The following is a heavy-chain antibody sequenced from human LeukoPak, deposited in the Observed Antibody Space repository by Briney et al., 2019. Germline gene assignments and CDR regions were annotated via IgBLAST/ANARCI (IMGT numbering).Heavy chain of an antibody. V-gene: IGHV4-39*07. J-gene: IGHJ4*02. CDR3: ARDRGTMVRGVMAPYYFDY. D-gene: IGHD3-10*01. CDR2: IYYSGST. CDR1: GGSISRTTYF. Sequence: PSETLSLTCSVSGGSISRTTYFWGWIRQPPGKGLEWVGSIYYSGSTHYNPSLPGRVTISVDTSKNQFSLKLSSVTAADTAVYYCARDRGTMVRGVMAPYYFDYWGQGTLVTVSS.